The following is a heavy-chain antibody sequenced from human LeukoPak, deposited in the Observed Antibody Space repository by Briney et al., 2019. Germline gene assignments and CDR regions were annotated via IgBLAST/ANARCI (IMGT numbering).Heavy chain of an antibody. CDR2: THSSGST. J-gene: IGHJ4*02. Sequence: SETLSLTCTVSGGPISSYYWSWIRQPAGKGLEWIGRTHSSGSTNYNPSLKSRVTISVDRSKNQFSLKLSSVTAADTAVYYCARGSSVAGNDYWGQGTLVTVSS. CDR1: GGPISSYY. CDR3: ARGSSVAGNDY. V-gene: IGHV4-4*07. D-gene: IGHD6-19*01.